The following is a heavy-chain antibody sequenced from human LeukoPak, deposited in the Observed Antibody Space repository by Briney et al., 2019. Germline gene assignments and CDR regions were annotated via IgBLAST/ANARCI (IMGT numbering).Heavy chain of an antibody. CDR2: INPNSGGT. J-gene: IGHJ5*02. D-gene: IGHD5-18*01. CDR1: GYTFTGYY. Sequence: GASVKVSCKASGYTFTGYYMHWVGQAPGQGLEWMGWINPNSGGTNYAQKFQGRVTMTRDMSTSTVYMELSSLRSEDTAVYYCARGDTAMVTLPTNWFDPWGQGTLVTVSS. CDR3: ARGDTAMVTLPTNWFDP. V-gene: IGHV1-2*02.